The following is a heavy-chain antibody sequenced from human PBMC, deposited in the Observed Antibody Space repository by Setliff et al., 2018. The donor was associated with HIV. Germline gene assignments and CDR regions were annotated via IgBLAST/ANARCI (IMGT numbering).Heavy chain of an antibody. V-gene: IGHV1-3*01. CDR3: ARDGSGSYPDY. D-gene: IGHD3-10*01. CDR1: GYTFTNYP. J-gene: IGHJ4*02. Sequence: ASVKVSCKTSGYTFTNYPMHWVRQAPGQRLEWMGWINGGNGNTKYSQKFQGRVTMARDTSASTAYTDLSNLRSEDTAVYYCARDGSGSYPDYWGQGTLVTVSS. CDR2: INGGNGNT.